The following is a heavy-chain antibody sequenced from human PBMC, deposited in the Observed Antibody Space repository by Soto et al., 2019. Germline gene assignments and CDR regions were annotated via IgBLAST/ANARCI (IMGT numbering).Heavy chain of an antibody. Sequence: PSETLSLTCTVSGGSVSSEHYYWNWIRQPPGKGLEWIGYFFYTGSTNYNPSLESRLTMSVDVSKNHFSLKLNSVTAADMAVYYCARRSSPDNWFDPWGQGTLVTVSS. D-gene: IGHD6-13*01. CDR2: FFYTGST. CDR1: GGSVSSEHYY. CDR3: ARRSSPDNWFDP. J-gene: IGHJ5*02. V-gene: IGHV4-61*03.